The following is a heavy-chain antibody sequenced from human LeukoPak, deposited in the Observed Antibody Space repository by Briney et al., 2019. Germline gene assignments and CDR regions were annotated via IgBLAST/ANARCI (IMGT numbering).Heavy chain of an antibody. CDR2: TYYRSKLYN. CDR1: GDSFSTNTAA. J-gene: IGHJ4*02. D-gene: IGHD4-11*01. Sequence: SQTLSLTCAISGDSFSTNTAAWNWIRQSPSRGLEWLGRTYYRSKLYNDYAESVKSRITINPDTSKNQFSLQLNSVTPEDTAIYYCARGVTVIGYYFDYWGQGTLVTVSS. CDR3: ARGVTVIGYYFDY. V-gene: IGHV6-1*01.